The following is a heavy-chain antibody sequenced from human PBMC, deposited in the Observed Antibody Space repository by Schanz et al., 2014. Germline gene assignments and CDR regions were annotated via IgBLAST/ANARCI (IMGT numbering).Heavy chain of an antibody. CDR2: INSSSSTR. CDR1: GFAFSSYG. Sequence: EVQLLESGGGLVQPGGSLRLSCLASGFAFSSYGMNWLRQAPGKGLEWVSYINSSSSTRYYADSVKGRFTISRDNAKNTLLLQMNSLRAEDTAVYYCTRDFLLEQLGYSHYYYAMDVWGQGTTVTVSS. D-gene: IGHD2-15*01. J-gene: IGHJ6*02. V-gene: IGHV3-48*01. CDR3: TRDFLLEQLGYSHYYYAMDV.